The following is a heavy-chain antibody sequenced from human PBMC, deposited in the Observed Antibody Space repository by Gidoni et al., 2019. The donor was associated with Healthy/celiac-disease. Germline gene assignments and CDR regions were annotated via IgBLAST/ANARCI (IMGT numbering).Heavy chain of an antibody. CDR1: GFTFSDYY. V-gene: IGHV3-11*01. J-gene: IGHJ4*02. Sequence: QVQLVESGGGLVKPGGSLSLSCEASGFTFSDYYMSWTRQAPGKGLEWGAYITETRYYADSVKGRFTISRDNAKNSLYLQMNSLRAEDTAVYYCARKKNRYSGYEALDYWGQGTLVTVSS. CDR3: ARKKNRYSGYEALDY. D-gene: IGHD5-12*01. CDR2: ITETR.